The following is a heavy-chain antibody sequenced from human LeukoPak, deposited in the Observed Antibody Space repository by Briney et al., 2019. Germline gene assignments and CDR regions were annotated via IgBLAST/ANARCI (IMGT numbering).Heavy chain of an antibody. Sequence: GGSLRPSCAASGFTFSSYSMNWVRQAPGKGLEWVSSISSSSSYIYYADSVKGRFTISRDNAKNSLYLQMNSLRAEDTAVYYCARGVVPAAYYMDVWGKGTTVTVSS. CDR2: ISSSSSYI. D-gene: IGHD2-2*01. CDR3: ARGVVPAAYYMDV. J-gene: IGHJ6*03. V-gene: IGHV3-21*01. CDR1: GFTFSSYS.